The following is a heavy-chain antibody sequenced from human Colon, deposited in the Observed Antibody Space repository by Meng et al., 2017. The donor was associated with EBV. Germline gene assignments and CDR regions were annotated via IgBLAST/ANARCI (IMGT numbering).Heavy chain of an antibody. Sequence: VLLWQFVSDLEKPGASVNVSCKASGYTFTRYPMTWVRQAPGQGLEWMGWISTNTGNPTYAQGFTGRFVFSVDTSVSTAYLQISSLKAEDTAVYYCGTLKYTSGFYGPAYWGQGALVTVSS. J-gene: IGHJ4*02. CDR1: GYTFTRYP. V-gene: IGHV7-4-1*02. D-gene: IGHD6-19*01. CDR3: GTLKYTSGFYGPAY. CDR2: ISTNTGNP.